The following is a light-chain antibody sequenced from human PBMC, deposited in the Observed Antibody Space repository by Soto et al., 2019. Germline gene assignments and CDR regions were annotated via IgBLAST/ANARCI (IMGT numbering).Light chain of an antibody. V-gene: IGLV2-23*02. CDR3: CSYAGSSTYV. Sequence: HSVLTQAASVSGFPGQSISISCTGTSSDVGSYNLVSWYQQHPGKAPKLMIYEVSKRPSGVSSRLSGSKSGNTASLTISGLQAEDEADYYCCSYAGSSTYVFGTGTKVTVL. CDR1: SSDVGSYNL. J-gene: IGLJ1*01. CDR2: EVS.